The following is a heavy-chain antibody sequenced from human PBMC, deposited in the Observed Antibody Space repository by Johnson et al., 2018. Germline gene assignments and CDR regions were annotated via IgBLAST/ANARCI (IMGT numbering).Heavy chain of an antibody. CDR3: ARAYHSATGDV. V-gene: IGHV3-7*01. CDR1: GFSLSTYW. J-gene: IGHJ6*04. Sequence: VQLVESGGDLVQPGGSLRLSCAGFGFSLSTYWMSWVRQAPGKGLEWVANIDQDGSDKYYVDSVKGRFTISRDNAKNSLYLQMNSLRAEDTAGYYCARAYHSATGDVWGKGTTVTVSS. CDR2: IDQDGSDK. D-gene: IGHD4-11*01.